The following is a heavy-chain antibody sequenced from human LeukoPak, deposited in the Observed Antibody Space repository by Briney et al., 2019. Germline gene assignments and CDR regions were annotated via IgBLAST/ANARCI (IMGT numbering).Heavy chain of an antibody. D-gene: IGHD7-27*01. CDR3: ARDLTGNAFDI. CDR1: GFSFSTYN. V-gene: IGHV3-48*04. Sequence: PGGSLRLSCAASGFSFSTYNMNWVRQAPGKGLEWVSFISRGSEIIYYADSVKGRFTISRDNAKNSLYLQMNTLRAEDTAVYYCARDLTGNAFDIWGQGTVVTVSS. CDR2: ISRGSEII. J-gene: IGHJ3*02.